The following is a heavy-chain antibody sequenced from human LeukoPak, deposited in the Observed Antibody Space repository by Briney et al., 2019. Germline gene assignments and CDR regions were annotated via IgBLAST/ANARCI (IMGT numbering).Heavy chain of an antibody. CDR1: GGTFSSYA. V-gene: IGHV1-69*04. J-gene: IGHJ4*02. CDR2: IIPILGIA. D-gene: IGHD2-2*01. CDR3: ARDLPVQLSPVRVSFDY. Sequence: SVKVSCKASGGTFSSYAISWVRQAPGQGLEWMGRIIPILGIANYAQKFQGRVTITADKSTSTAYMELSSLRAEDTAVYYCARDLPVQLSPVRVSFDYWGQGTLVTVSS.